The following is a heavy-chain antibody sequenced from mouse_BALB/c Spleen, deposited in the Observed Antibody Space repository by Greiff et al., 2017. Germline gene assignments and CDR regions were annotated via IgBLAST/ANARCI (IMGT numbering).Heavy chain of an antibody. J-gene: IGHJ2*01. Sequence: VQLVESGAELVRPGSSVKISCKASGYAFSSYWMNWVKQRPGQGLEWIGQIYPGDGDTNYNGKFKGKATRTADKSSSTAYMQLSSLTSEDSAVYFCARDYGSSYYFDYWGQGTTLTVSS. CDR1: GYAFSSYW. D-gene: IGHD1-1*01. CDR3: ARDYGSSYYFDY. CDR2: IYPGDGDT. V-gene: IGHV1-80*01.